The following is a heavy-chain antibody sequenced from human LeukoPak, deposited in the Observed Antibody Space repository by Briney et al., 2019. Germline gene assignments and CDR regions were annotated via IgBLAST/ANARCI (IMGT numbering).Heavy chain of an antibody. CDR1: GGTFSSYA. D-gene: IGHD3-3*01. V-gene: IGHV1-69*04. CDR3: ARFWVFGADTSPPYHQGMDL. Sequence: SVKVSCKASGGTFSSYAISWVRQAPGQGLEWMGRIIPILGIANYAQKFQGRVTITADKSTTTAYMELRSLTSDDTAVYYCARFWVFGADTSPPYHQGMDLWGRGTTVTVSS. CDR2: IIPILGIA. J-gene: IGHJ6*02.